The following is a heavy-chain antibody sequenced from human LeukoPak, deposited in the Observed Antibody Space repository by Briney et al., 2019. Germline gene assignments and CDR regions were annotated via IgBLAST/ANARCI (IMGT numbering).Heavy chain of an antibody. D-gene: IGHD3-10*01. J-gene: IGHJ4*02. CDR3: AKVRSGLLWFGEPFDY. CDR1: GFTFSSYG. Sequence: GGSLRLSCAASGFTFSSYGKHWVRQAPGKGLEWVAVISYDGSNKYYADSVKGRFTISRDNSKNTLYLQMNSLRAEDTAVYYCAKVRSGLLWFGEPFDYWGQGTLVTVSS. V-gene: IGHV3-30*18. CDR2: ISYDGSNK.